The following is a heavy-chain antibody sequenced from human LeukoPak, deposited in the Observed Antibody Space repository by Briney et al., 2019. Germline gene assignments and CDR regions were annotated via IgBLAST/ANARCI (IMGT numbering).Heavy chain of an antibody. CDR2: INPNSGGT. Sequence: ASVKVSCKASGYTFNGYYVHWLRQAPGQGVTWMGWINPNSGGTDYAQQYQGRVTLTRDTSISTAYMELSSLTSDDSAVYYCARAFFNSGFDYWGQGTLVTVSS. CDR3: ARAFFNSGFDY. CDR1: GYTFNGYY. D-gene: IGHD3-3*02. V-gene: IGHV1-2*02. J-gene: IGHJ4*02.